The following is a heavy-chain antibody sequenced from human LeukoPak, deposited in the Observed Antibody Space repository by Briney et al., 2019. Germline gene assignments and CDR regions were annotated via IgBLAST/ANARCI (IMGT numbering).Heavy chain of an antibody. Sequence: PSETLSLTCTVSGGSISSHYWSWIRQPPGKGLEWIGYIYYSGSTNYNPSLKSRVTISVDTSKNQFSLKLSSVTAADTAVYYCARKFGYYDSSGSFFDYWGQGTLVTVSS. V-gene: IGHV4-59*11. J-gene: IGHJ4*02. CDR2: IYYSGST. CDR1: GGSISSHY. D-gene: IGHD3-22*01. CDR3: ARKFGYYDSSGSFFDY.